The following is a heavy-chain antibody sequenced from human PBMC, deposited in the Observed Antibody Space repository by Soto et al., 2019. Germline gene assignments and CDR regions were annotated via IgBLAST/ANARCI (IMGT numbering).Heavy chain of an antibody. J-gene: IGHJ4*02. CDR1: GFPFSNYA. Sequence: GVYLRLSCIVSGFPFSNYAMSWVRQAPGKGLEWVSTISDNGANTFIGDSMKDHFDISRDNSNNTVFLHLSTVRAEDTAIYYCARAIGADFFDYWGQGTPVTVAS. D-gene: IGHD6-25*01. CDR3: ARAIGADFFDY. CDR2: ISDNGANT. V-gene: IGHV3-23*01.